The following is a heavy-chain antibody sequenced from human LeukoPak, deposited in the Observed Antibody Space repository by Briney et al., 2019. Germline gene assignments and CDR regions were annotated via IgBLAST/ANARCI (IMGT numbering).Heavy chain of an antibody. CDR3: AREGPSSLVYGMDV. D-gene: IGHD2-2*01. CDR2: IWYDGSNK. Sequence: GRSLRLSCAASGFTFSSYGVHWVRQAPGKGLEWVAVIWYDGSNKYYADSVKGRFTISRDNSKNTLYLQMNSLRAEDTAVYYCAREGPSSLVYGMDVWGKGTTVTVSS. J-gene: IGHJ6*04. CDR1: GFTFSSYG. V-gene: IGHV3-33*01.